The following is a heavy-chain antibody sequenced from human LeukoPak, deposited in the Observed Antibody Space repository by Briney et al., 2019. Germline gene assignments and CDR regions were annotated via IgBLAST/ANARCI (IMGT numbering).Heavy chain of an antibody. V-gene: IGHV1-2*02. CDR3: SNGGYSYGIDAFDI. CDR2: INPNSGGT. Sequence: ASVKVSCKASGYTFTGYYMHWVRQAPGQGLERMGWINPNSGGTNYAQKFQGRVTMTRDTSISTAYMELSRLRSDDTAVYYCSNGGYSYGIDAFDIWGQGTMVTVSS. CDR1: GYTFTGYY. J-gene: IGHJ3*02. D-gene: IGHD5-18*01.